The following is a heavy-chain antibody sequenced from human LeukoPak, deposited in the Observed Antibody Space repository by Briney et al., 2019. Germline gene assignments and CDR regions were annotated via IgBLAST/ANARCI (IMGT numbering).Heavy chain of an antibody. D-gene: IGHD6-13*01. V-gene: IGHV1-46*01. CDR3: ARVHGIAALDV. CDR1: GYTFTSYY. J-gene: IGHJ6*02. Sequence: ASVKVSCKASGYTFTSYYMHWVRQAPGQGLEWMGIINPSGGSTSYAQKFQGRVTMTRDTFTSTVYMELSSLRSEDTAVYYCARVHGIAALDVWGQGTTVTVSS. CDR2: INPSGGST.